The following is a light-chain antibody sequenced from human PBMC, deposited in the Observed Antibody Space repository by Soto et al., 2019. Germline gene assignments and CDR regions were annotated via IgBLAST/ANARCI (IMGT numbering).Light chain of an antibody. Sequence: DIQMTQSPSSLSSSVGDRVTITCPASQDISNYLNWYQQKPGKAPKLLIYDASNLETGVPPRFSGSGSGKDFTFTISSQQPEAIATYYCQQYDHLPLTFGQGTRLEIK. CDR2: DAS. CDR1: QDISNY. J-gene: IGKJ5*01. V-gene: IGKV1-33*01. CDR3: QQYDHLPLT.